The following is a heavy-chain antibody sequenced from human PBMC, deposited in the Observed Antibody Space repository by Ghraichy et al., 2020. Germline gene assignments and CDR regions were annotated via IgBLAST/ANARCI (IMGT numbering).Heavy chain of an antibody. D-gene: IGHD2-15*01. Sequence: GGSLRLSCAASGFTFSSYAMSWVRQAPGKGLEWVSAISGSGGSTYYADSVKGRFTISRDNSKNTLYLQMNSLRAEDTAVYYCAKDFLPIVVVVAATPSFDYWGQGTLVTVSS. CDR2: ISGSGGST. CDR3: AKDFLPIVVVVAATPSFDY. CDR1: GFTFSSYA. J-gene: IGHJ4*02. V-gene: IGHV3-23*01.